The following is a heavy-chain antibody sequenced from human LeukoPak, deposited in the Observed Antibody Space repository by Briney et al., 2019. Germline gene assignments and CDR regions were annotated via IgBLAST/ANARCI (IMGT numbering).Heavy chain of an antibody. V-gene: IGHV4-34*01. CDR3: ATNTGGYCTGGTCRPPKK. CDR2: INHAGNS. D-gene: IGHD2-8*02. CDR1: GASFTVYY. J-gene: IGHJ4*02. Sequence: SETLSLTCGVNGASFTVYYFTWIRQVPGKGLEWIGEINHAGNSNYSPSLKSRVSISLDASKTQFTLSLRSVTAADTAVYYCATNTGGYCTGGTCRPPKKWGQGTLVVVSS.